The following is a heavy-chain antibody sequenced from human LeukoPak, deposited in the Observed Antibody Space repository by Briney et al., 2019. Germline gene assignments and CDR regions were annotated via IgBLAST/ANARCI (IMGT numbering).Heavy chain of an antibody. CDR3: ARDRWELLSNPYHYCGLDV. D-gene: IGHD2-15*01. V-gene: IGHV3-33*01. CDR2: IWYDGSNK. Sequence: GGSLRLSCAASGFTFSSYGMHWVRQAPGKGLEWVAVIWYDGSNKYYADSVKGRFTISRDNSKNTLYLQMNSLRAEDTAVYYCARDRWELLSNPYHYCGLDVWGQGTTVTVSS. CDR1: GFTFSSYG. J-gene: IGHJ6*02.